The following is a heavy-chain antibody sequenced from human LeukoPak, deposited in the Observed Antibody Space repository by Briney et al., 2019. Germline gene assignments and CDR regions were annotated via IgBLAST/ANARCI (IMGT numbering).Heavy chain of an antibody. J-gene: IGHJ3*01. CDR1: GDSISRSDW. CDR2: IYYSGRI. D-gene: IGHD1-26*01. V-gene: IGHV4-28*05. Sequence: PSETLSLTCAVSGDSISRSDWWAWIRQPPGKGLEWLGNIYYSGRIYHNPSLQTRVIMSVDSSKNQLSLRLASVTAVDTAVYYCAKTRSGTYYGDSFDVWGPGILVTVSS. CDR3: AKTRSGTYYGDSFDV.